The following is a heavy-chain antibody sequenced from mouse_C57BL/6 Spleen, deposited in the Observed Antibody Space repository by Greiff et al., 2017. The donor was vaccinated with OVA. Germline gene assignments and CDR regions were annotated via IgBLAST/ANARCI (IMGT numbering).Heavy chain of an antibody. V-gene: IGHV1-76*01. D-gene: IGHD2-4*01. CDR3: ARGDYDEKDFDY. CDR1: GYTFTDYY. J-gene: IGHJ2*01. Sequence: VQLQQSGAELVRPGASVKLSCKASGYTFTDYYINWVKQRPGQGLEWIARIYPGSGNTYYNEKFKGKATLTAEKSSSTAYMQLSSLTSEDSAVYFCARGDYDEKDFDYWGQGTTLTVSS. CDR2: IYPGSGNT.